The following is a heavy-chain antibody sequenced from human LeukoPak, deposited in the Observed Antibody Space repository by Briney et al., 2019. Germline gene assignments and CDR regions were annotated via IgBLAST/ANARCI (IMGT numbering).Heavy chain of an antibody. Sequence: GASVKVSCKASGYTFTSYYMHWVRQAPGQGLEWMGIINPSGGSTSYAQKFQGRVTMTRDTSTSTVYMELSSLRSEDTAVYYCARATEGAYGDYSGHYYYMDVWGKGTTVTVSS. CDR3: ARATEGAYGDYSGHYYYMDV. CDR1: GYTFTSYY. CDR2: INPSGGST. V-gene: IGHV1-46*01. D-gene: IGHD4-17*01. J-gene: IGHJ6*03.